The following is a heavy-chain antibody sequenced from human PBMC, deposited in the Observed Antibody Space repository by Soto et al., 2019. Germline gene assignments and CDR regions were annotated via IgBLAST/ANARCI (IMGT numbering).Heavy chain of an antibody. V-gene: IGHV3-21*01. CDR3: AREIVVVVDSADYFDY. CDR2: ISGDGGYI. J-gene: IGHJ4*02. CDR1: GFSFNSYS. D-gene: IGHD2-15*01. Sequence: PGGSLRLSCAASGFSFNSYSMNWVRQAPGKGLEWVSSISGDGGYIYYADSVKGRFTVSRDNANNSLYLQMYSLRAEDTAVYYCAREIVVVVDSADYFDYWGQGTLVTVSS.